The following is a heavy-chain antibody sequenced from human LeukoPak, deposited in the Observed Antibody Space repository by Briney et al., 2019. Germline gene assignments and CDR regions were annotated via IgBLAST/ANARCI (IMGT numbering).Heavy chain of an antibody. CDR1: GGSISSSSYY. J-gene: IGHJ4*02. Sequence: SETLSLTCTVSGGSISSSSYYWGWIRQPPGKGLEWIGSIYYSGSTYYNPSLKSRVTISVDTSKNQFSLKLSSVTAADTAVYYCARPGYDYVWGSYRLSYYFGYWGQGTLVTVSS. D-gene: IGHD3-16*02. CDR2: IYYSGST. CDR3: ARPGYDYVWGSYRLSYYFGY. V-gene: IGHV4-39*01.